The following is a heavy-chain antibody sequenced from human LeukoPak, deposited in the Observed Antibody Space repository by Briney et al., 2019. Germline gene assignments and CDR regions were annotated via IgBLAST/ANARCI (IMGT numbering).Heavy chain of an antibody. J-gene: IGHJ6*03. Sequence: GASVKVSCKASGYTFTSYDINWVRQATGQGLEWMGWMSPNSGNTSYAQKFQGRVTMTRDTSTSTAYMELSSLRSEDTAVYYCARGKRGRVTMVRGVYYYYMDVWGKGTTVTVPS. D-gene: IGHD3-10*01. CDR3: ARGKRGRVTMVRGVYYYYMDV. CDR2: MSPNSGNT. V-gene: IGHV1-8*01. CDR1: GYTFTSYD.